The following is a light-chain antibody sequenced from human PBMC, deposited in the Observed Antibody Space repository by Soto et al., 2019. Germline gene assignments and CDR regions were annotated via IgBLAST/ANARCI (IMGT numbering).Light chain of an antibody. Sequence: QSALTQPPSASGSPGQSVTISCTGTSSDVGLYNYVSWYRQHPGKAPKLMIYEVSKRPSGVPDRFSGSKSGNTASLTVSGLQAEDEADYYCSSYAGSNNYVVFGGGTQLTVL. CDR3: SSYAGSNNYVV. CDR1: SSDVGLYNY. CDR2: EVS. J-gene: IGLJ2*01. V-gene: IGLV2-8*01.